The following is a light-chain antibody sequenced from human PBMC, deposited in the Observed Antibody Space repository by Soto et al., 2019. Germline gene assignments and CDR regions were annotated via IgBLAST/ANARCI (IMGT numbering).Light chain of an antibody. Sequence: QSVLTQPASVSGSPGQSITISCTGTSSDVGGYNYVSWFQHHPGKAPKLIIYEVSYRPSGVSNRFSGSKSGDTASLTISGLQAEDEADYYCCSYAGSTTYVFGTGTKVTVL. CDR3: CSYAGSTTYV. CDR1: SSDVGGYNY. V-gene: IGLV2-14*01. J-gene: IGLJ1*01. CDR2: EVS.